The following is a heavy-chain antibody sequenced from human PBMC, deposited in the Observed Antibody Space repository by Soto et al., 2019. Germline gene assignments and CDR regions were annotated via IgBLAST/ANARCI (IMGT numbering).Heavy chain of an antibody. V-gene: IGHV1-18*04. D-gene: IGHD6-13*01. CDR3: AREAAAERNYYGLDV. J-gene: IGHJ6*02. CDR2: ISGYNGNT. Sequence: QVQLVQSGPEVRKPGASVKVSCKASGYIFSRYGISWVRQAPGQGLEWMAWISGYNGNTKFGERVQGRVNVTTDTSTSTAYMELRSLRSADTAVYYCAREAAAERNYYGLDVLGQGTTVIASS. CDR1: GYIFSRYG.